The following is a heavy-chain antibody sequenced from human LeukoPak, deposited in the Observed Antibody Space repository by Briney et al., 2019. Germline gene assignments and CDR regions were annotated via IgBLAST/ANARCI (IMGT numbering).Heavy chain of an antibody. D-gene: IGHD3-3*01. J-gene: IGHJ6*03. V-gene: IGHV3-15*01. CDR3: TTGGWGYDFWSGYYMDV. CDR2: IKSKTDGGTT. CDR1: GFTFSNAW. Sequence: GGSLRLSCAASGFTFSNAWMSWVRQAPGKGLEWVGRIKSKTDGGTTGYAAPVKGRFTISRDDSKNTLYLQMNSLKTEDTAVYYCTTGGWGYDFWSGYYMDVWGKGTTVTVSS.